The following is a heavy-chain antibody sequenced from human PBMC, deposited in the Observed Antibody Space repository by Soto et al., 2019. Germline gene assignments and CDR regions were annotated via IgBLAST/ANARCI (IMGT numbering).Heavy chain of an antibody. CDR1: GYTFTTYG. D-gene: IGHD2-15*01. CDR3: ARDFYSSGRNWHDVFDI. Sequence: QVQLVQSETEVKKPGASVKVSCKASGYTFTTYGISWVRQAPGQGLEWMGWVSGYSGDTNYAQKLQGTVTMTTDTSTTTVYMELRSLSSDDTAVYYCARDFYSSGRNWHDVFDIWGQGTTVIVSS. CDR2: VSGYSGDT. V-gene: IGHV1-18*01. J-gene: IGHJ3*02.